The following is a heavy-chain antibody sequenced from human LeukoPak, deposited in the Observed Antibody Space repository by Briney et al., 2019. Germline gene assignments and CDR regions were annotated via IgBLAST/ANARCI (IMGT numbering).Heavy chain of an antibody. CDR3: ARRGGGNSGQFDY. CDR1: GYSFTSYW. J-gene: IGHJ4*02. D-gene: IGHD4-23*01. CDR2: IYPGDSDT. V-gene: IGHV5-51*01. Sequence: HGESLKISCKGSGYSFTSYWIGWVRQMPGKGLEYMGIIYPGDSDTRYRPSFQGQVTISVDKSISTAYLQWSSLKASDTAMYYCARRGGGNSGQFDYWGQGTLVTVSS.